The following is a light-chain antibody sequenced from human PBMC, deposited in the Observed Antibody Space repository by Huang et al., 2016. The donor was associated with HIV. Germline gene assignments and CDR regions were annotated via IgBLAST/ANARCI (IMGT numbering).Light chain of an antibody. CDR1: QGISTS. CDR2: ATS. Sequence: DIPMTQSPSSLSASVGDRVTILCRASQGISTSLAWYQQKPGKAPKLLLYATSKVESGVPSRCSGSGSGTHYTLTIRSLQPEDLATDYGQQYQSVPWTFGQGTKVAI. CDR3: QQYQSVPWT. V-gene: IGKV1-NL1*01. J-gene: IGKJ1*01.